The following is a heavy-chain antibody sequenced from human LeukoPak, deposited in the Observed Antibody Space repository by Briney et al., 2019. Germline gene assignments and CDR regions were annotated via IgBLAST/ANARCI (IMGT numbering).Heavy chain of an antibody. CDR2: IKPDGSEK. CDR3: ARDMTSRTSDY. V-gene: IGHV3-7*01. CDR1: GFTFSSYW. Sequence: QTGRSLRLSCAASGFTFSSYWMSWVRQAPGKGLEWVANIKPDGSEKYYVDSVKGRFTISRDNAKNSLSLQMNSLRVEDRAVYYCARDMTSRTSDYWGQGTLVTVSS. J-gene: IGHJ4*02. D-gene: IGHD1-14*01.